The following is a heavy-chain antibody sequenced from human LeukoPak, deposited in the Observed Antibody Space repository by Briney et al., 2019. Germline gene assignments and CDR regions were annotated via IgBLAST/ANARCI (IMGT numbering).Heavy chain of an antibody. CDR1: GFTFSSYA. Sequence: PGGSLRLSCAASGFTFSSYAMSWVRQAPGKGLEWVSAISGSGGSTYYADSVKGRFTISRDNAKNSLYLQMNSLRAEDTALYYCARGAIPALYGDYYYYYYMDVWGKGTTVTVSS. D-gene: IGHD4-17*01. CDR3: ARGAIPALYGDYYYYYYMDV. J-gene: IGHJ6*03. V-gene: IGHV3-23*01. CDR2: ISGSGGST.